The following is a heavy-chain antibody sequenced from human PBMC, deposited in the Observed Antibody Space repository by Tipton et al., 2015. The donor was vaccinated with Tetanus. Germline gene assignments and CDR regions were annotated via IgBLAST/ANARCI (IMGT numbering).Heavy chain of an antibody. Sequence: GSLRLSCEVSGFSFSNYKMNWVRQGPGRGLEWVSSISSTSRYINYADSVKGRFTISRDNAKNSLFLEMKRLRADDTAVYYCARRGEARANWFDSWGQGTLVTVSS. CDR3: ARRGEARANWFDS. D-gene: IGHD2-21*01. J-gene: IGHJ5*01. CDR2: ISSTSRYI. CDR1: GFSFSNYK. V-gene: IGHV3-21*01.